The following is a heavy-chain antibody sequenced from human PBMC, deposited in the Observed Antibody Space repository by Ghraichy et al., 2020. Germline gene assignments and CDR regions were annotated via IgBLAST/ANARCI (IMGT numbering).Heavy chain of an antibody. CDR1: GDSVSSNSAA. V-gene: IGHV6-1*01. Sequence: SQTLSLTCAISGDSVSSNSAAWNWIRQSPSRGLEWLGRTYYRSKWYNDYAVSVKSRISINPDTSKNQFSLQLNSVTPEDTAVYYCARDHNSPQTTVVTPGSYSYGMDVWGQGTTVTVS. D-gene: IGHD4-23*01. J-gene: IGHJ6*02. CDR3: ARDHNSPQTTVVTPGSYSYGMDV. CDR2: TYYRSKWYN.